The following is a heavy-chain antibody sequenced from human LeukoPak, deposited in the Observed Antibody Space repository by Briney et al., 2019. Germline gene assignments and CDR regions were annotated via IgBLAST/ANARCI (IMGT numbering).Heavy chain of an antibody. J-gene: IGHJ4*02. CDR2: IYYSGST. CDR3: ARDRIQPEIDSSFDY. D-gene: IGHD3-22*01. CDR1: GGSISSSSYY. Sequence: SEALSLTCTVSGGSISSSSYYWGWIRQPPGKGLEWIGSIYYSGSTYYSPSLKSRVTISVDTSKNQFSLKLSSVTAADTAVYYCARDRIQPEIDSSFDYWGQGTLVTVSS. V-gene: IGHV4-39*07.